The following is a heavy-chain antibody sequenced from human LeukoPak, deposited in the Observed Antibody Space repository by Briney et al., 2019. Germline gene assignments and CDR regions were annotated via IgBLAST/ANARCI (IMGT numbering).Heavy chain of an antibody. V-gene: IGHV3-21*01. CDR1: GFTFSSYS. J-gene: IGHJ6*03. D-gene: IGHD3-3*01. CDR3: ARPYYDFWSGYYAGGSHYYYYMDV. Sequence: GGSLRLSCAASGFTFSSYSMNWVRQAPGKGLEWVSSISSSSSYIYYADSVKGRFTISRDNAKNSQYLQMNSLRAEDTAVYYCARPYYDFWSGYYAGGSHYYYYMDVWGKGTTVTVSS. CDR2: ISSSSSYI.